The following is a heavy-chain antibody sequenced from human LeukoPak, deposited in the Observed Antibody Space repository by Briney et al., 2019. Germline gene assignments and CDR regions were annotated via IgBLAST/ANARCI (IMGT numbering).Heavy chain of an antibody. CDR1: GFTFDDYG. CDR3: ARQRASSYLPPPDY. Sequence: PGGSLRLSCAASGFTFDDYGMSWVRQAPGKGLEWVSGINWNGGSTGYADSVKGRFTISRDNAKNSLYLQMNSLRAEDTALYYCARQRASSYLPPPDYWGQGTLVTVSS. D-gene: IGHD6-13*01. V-gene: IGHV3-20*04. CDR2: INWNGGST. J-gene: IGHJ4*02.